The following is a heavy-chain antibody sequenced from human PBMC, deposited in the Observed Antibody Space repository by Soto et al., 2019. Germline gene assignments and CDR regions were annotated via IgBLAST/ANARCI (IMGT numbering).Heavy chain of an antibody. J-gene: IGHJ6*02. CDR3: ARDHPVYCSGGSCRGYGMDV. CDR2: IYYSGST. Sequence: SETLSLTCTVSGGSISSYYWSWIRQPPGKGLEWIGYIYYSGSTNYNPSLKSRVTISVDTSKNQFSLKLSSVTAADTAVYYCARDHPVYCSGGSCRGYGMDVWGQGTTVTVS. CDR1: GGSISSYY. D-gene: IGHD2-15*01. V-gene: IGHV4-59*01.